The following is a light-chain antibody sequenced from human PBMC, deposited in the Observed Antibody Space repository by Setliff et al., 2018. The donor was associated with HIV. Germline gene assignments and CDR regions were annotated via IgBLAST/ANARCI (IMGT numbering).Light chain of an antibody. CDR1: QGISND. J-gene: IGKJ5*01. V-gene: IGKV1-9*01. Sequence: DIQLTQSPSFLSASVGDRVTITCRASQGISNDLAWYQQKPGKAPQLLIYAASTLQSGVPSRFSGSASGTEFTLTISSLQPEDFATYYCQELANFGPGTRLEIK. CDR3: QELAN. CDR2: AAS.